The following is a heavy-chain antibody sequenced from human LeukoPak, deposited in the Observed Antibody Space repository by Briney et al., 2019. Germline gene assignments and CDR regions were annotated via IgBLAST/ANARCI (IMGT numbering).Heavy chain of an antibody. CDR1: GFTFSSYS. Sequence: GGSLRLSCAASGFTFSSYSMNWVRQAPGKGLYLVSSISSSSSYIYYADSVKGRFTISRDNAKNSLYLKMNSLRAEDTAVYYCARDFWSALLFDPWGQGTLVTVSS. V-gene: IGHV3-21*01. CDR2: ISSSSSYI. D-gene: IGHD3-3*01. CDR3: ARDFWSALLFDP. J-gene: IGHJ5*02.